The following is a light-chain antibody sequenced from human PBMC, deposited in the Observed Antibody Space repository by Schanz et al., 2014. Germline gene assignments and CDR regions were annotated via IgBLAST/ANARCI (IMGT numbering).Light chain of an antibody. CDR2: DVS. CDR3: CSYAGTYTWV. J-gene: IGLJ3*02. V-gene: IGLV2-11*01. CDR1: SSDVGRYNF. Sequence: QSALTQPASVSGSPGQSITISCTGTSSDVGRYNFVSWYQQHPDKAPRLMIFDVSKRPSGVPDRFSGSKSGNTASLTVSGLQAEDEADYYCCSYAGTYTWVFGGGTKLTVL.